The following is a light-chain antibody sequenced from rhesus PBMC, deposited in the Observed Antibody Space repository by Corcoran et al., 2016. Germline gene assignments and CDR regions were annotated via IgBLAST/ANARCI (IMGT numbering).Light chain of an antibody. CDR1: QVIRNA. Sequence: DIQMSQSPSSLSASVGDKVIITCRASQVIRNALVWYQQKTGKAPKILIYDASNLETGVPTRFTGSISAREFTHTISSLQPEDFATYFCQQTYSSPWTFGQGTKVEI. CDR2: DAS. V-gene: IGKV1-33*01. J-gene: IGKJ1*01. CDR3: QQTYSSPWT.